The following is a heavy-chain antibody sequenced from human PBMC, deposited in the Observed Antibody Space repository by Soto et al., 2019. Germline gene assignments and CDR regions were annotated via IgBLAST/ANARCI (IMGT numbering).Heavy chain of an antibody. J-gene: IGHJ1*01. CDR3: ARDSGARPEYFQA. CDR2: ISPLTANA. D-gene: IGHD4-17*01. V-gene: IGHV1-18*01. Sequence: QVQLVQSGAEVKEPGASVKVSCKASGYTFTSYGISWVRQAPGQGLEWMGWISPLTANANYSQKSQGRVTMTTDTSTSTAYMEMRSLRSDDTAMYSCARDSGARPEYFQAWGQGTLVTVSS. CDR1: GYTFTSYG.